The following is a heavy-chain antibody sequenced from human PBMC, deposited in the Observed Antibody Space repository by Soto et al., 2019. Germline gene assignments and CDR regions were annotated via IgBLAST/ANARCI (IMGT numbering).Heavy chain of an antibody. D-gene: IGHD1-26*01. CDR3: ARAQTLRRGRYLLLVVYFDY. CDR1: GGSFSGYY. V-gene: IGHV4-34*01. J-gene: IGHJ4*02. CDR2: INHSGST. Sequence: LSLTCAVYGGSFSGYYWSWIRQPPGKGLEWIGEINHSGSTNYNPSLKSRVTISVDTSKNQFSLKLSYVTAADTAVYYCARAQTLRRGRYLLLVVYFDYWCPGTLLTV.